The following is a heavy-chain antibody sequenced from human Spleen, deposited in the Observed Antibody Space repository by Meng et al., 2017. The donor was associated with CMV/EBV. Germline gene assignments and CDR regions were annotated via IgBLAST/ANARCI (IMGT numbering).Heavy chain of an antibody. CDR1: GYTFTDYY. V-gene: IGHV1-2*02. CDR2: MNPNSGGT. CDR3: ATGYCSSTSCQFPYY. D-gene: IGHD2-2*01. Sequence: ASVKVSCKASGYTFTDYYIHWVRQAPGQGLEWMGWMNPNSGGTNYAQKFQGRVTLTRDTSISTAYMELSRLRSEGTAVYYCATGYCSSTSCQFPYYWGQGTLVTVSS. J-gene: IGHJ4*02.